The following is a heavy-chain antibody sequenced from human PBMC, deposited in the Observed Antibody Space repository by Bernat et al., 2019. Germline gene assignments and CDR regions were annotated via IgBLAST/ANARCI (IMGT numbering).Heavy chain of an antibody. CDR2: IKQDGSEK. CDR1: GFIFSNFS. V-gene: IGHV3-7*03. J-gene: IGHJ4*02. CDR3: ARVYSSSSPYGFDY. Sequence: EVHLVESGGGLVKPGGSLRLSCAASGFIFSNFSMNWARQAPGKGLEWVANIKQDGSEKYYVDSVKGRFTISRDNAKNSLYLQMNSLRAEDTAVYYCARVYSSSSPYGFDYWGQGTLVTVSS. D-gene: IGHD6-6*01.